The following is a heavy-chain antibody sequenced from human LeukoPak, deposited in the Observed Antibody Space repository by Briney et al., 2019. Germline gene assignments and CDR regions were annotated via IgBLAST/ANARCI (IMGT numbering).Heavy chain of an antibody. J-gene: IGHJ4*02. V-gene: IGHV1-18*01. Sequence: GASVKVSCKASGYTFINYDINWVRQATGQGLEWMGWMNPSNGHTNYAQKLQGRVTMTTDTSTSTAYMELRSLRSDDTAVYYCAREAGGYYDSSGYYLVDYWGQGTLVTVSS. CDR1: GYTFINYD. CDR3: AREAGGYYDSSGYYLVDY. D-gene: IGHD3-22*01. CDR2: MNPSNGHT.